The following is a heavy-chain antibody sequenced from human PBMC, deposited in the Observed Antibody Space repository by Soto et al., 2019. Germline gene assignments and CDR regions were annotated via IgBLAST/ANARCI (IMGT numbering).Heavy chain of an antibody. CDR3: ARDRPVLRFLEWLSSGMDV. Sequence: PGGSLRLSCAASGFTFSSYGMHWVRQAPGKGLEWVAVIWNDGSNKYYADSVKGRFTISIDNSKNTLYLQMNSLRAEDTAMYYCARDRPVLRFLEWLSSGMDVWGQGTTVTLSS. D-gene: IGHD3-3*01. J-gene: IGHJ6*02. CDR1: GFTFSSYG. V-gene: IGHV3-33*01. CDR2: IWNDGSNK.